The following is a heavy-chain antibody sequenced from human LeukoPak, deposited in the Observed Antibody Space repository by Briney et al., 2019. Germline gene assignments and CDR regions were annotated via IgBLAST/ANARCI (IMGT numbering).Heavy chain of an antibody. CDR1: GYTFTSYD. Sequence: ASVKVSCKASGYTFTSYDINWVRQATGQGLEWMGWMNPNSGNTGYAQKFQGRVTITRNTSISTAYMELSSLRSEDTAVYYCARDVGWDCSSTSCYTLHAFDIWGQGTMVTVSS. V-gene: IGHV1-8*03. CDR2: MNPNSGNT. J-gene: IGHJ3*02. CDR3: ARDVGWDCSSTSCYTLHAFDI. D-gene: IGHD2-2*02.